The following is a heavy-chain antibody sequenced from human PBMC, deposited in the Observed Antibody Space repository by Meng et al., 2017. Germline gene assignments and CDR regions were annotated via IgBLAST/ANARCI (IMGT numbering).Heavy chain of an antibody. CDR1: GSTFGDYA. CDR3: TGGYNTVRDY. CDR2: IRSKAYGGTT. V-gene: IGHV3-49*03. Sequence: GESLKISCTASGSTFGDYAMSWFRQAPGKGLEWVGFIRSKAYGGTTEYAASVKGRFTISRDDSKSIAYLQMNSLKTEDTAVYYCTGGYNTVRDYWGQGTLVTVSS. D-gene: IGHD5-24*01. J-gene: IGHJ4*02.